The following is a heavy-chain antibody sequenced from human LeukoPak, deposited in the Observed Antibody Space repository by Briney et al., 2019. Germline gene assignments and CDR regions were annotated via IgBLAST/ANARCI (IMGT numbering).Heavy chain of an antibody. CDR1: GGSISSSSYY. V-gene: IGHV4-61*02. D-gene: IGHD3-9*01. Sequence: SETLSLTCTVSGGSISSSSYYWSWIRQPAGKGLEWIGRIYTSGSTNYNPSLKSRVTISVDTSKNQFSLKLSSVTAADTAVYYCARGRRYGYYYYYMDVWGKGTTVTISS. CDR2: IYTSGST. J-gene: IGHJ6*03. CDR3: ARGRRYGYYYYYMDV.